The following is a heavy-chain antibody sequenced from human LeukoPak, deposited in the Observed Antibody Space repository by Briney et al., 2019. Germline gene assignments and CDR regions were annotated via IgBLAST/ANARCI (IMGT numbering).Heavy chain of an antibody. J-gene: IGHJ4*02. V-gene: IGHV3-53*01. D-gene: IGHD3-22*01. Sequence: GGSLRLSCAASGFTVSTNYMSWVRQAPGKGLEWVSVIYSGGSTYYADSVKGRSTISRDYSKNTLYLQMNSLRAEDTAVYYCARDRFLTYYYDSSGYYPYWGQGTLVTVSS. CDR2: IYSGGST. CDR3: ARDRFLTYYYDSSGYYPY. CDR1: GFTVSTNY.